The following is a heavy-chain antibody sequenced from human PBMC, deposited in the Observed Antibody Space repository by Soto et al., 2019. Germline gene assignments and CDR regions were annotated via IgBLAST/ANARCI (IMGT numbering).Heavy chain of an antibody. CDR3: ARLPSSRYHTASLPGVDL. D-gene: IGHD2-15*01. Sequence: QVHLEQSGVEVKKPGASVKLTCKASGYTFHTFGISWVRQAPGQGLAWMRWISTYNDNTNYAQKFQGRVTTATDTSTPRDSVEAMSPSPADTAGCCSARLPSSRYHTASLPGVDLWGQATAVTVSS. J-gene: IGHJ6*02. CDR2: ISTYNDNT. CDR1: GYTFHTFG. V-gene: IGHV1-18*01.